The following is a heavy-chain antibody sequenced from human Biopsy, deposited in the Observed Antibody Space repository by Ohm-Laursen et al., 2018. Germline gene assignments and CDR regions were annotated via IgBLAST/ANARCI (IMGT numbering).Heavy chain of an antibody. Sequence: SLRLSCTASGSTFCNYAMTWVRQAPGKGLDWVSGVGGSGDSTYYADSVKGRFSISRDNSNNTLYLQMNSLRVDDTAVYYCAKTRGEARAAANFWGQGTLVTVSS. V-gene: IGHV3-23*01. CDR1: GSTFCNYA. D-gene: IGHD6-13*01. CDR2: VGGSGDST. CDR3: AKTRGEARAAANF. J-gene: IGHJ4*02.